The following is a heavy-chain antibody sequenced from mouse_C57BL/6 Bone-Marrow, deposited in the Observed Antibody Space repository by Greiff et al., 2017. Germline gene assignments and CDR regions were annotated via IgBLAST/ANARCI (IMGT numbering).Heavy chain of an antibody. D-gene: IGHD2-4*01. CDR3: ARPYYDAVAY. J-gene: IGHJ3*01. CDR2: ISSGGSYT. V-gene: IGHV5-6*02. Sequence: EVKLVESGGDLVKPGGSLKLSCAASGFTFSSYGMSWVRQTPDKRLEWVATISSGGSYTYSPDSVKGRFTISRDNAKNTLYLQMSSLKSEDTAMYYCARPYYDAVAYWGQGTLVTVSA. CDR1: GFTFSSYG.